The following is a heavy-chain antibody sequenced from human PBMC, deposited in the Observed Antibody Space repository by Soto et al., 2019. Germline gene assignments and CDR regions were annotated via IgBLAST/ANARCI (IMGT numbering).Heavy chain of an antibody. CDR1: GFTFNTYT. J-gene: IGHJ4*02. V-gene: IGHV3-23*01. CDR3: AKDRHTDGIWTFDF. D-gene: IGHD2-15*01. Sequence: EVQLLESGGHLVQPGGSLRLSCAASGFTFNTYTMNWVSQAPGKGLEWVSGILGGNSGTYYADSVKGRFTISTDNSKNILVLQMNSLRDEDTAIYYCAKDRHTDGIWTFDFWGRGTLVTVSS. CDR2: ILGGNSGT.